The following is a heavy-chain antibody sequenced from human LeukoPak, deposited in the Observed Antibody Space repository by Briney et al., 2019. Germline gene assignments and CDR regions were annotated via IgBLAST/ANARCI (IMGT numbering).Heavy chain of an antibody. J-gene: IGHJ4*02. CDR1: GGSFSGYY. Sequence: SETLSLTCAVYGGSFSGYYWSWIRQPPGKGLEWIGEINHSGSTNYNPSLKSRVTISVDTSKNQFSLKLSSVTAADTAVYYCARGRRYCSSTSCYGVFFDYWGQGTLVTVSS. CDR2: INHSGST. D-gene: IGHD2-2*01. V-gene: IGHV4-34*01. CDR3: ARGRRYCSSTSCYGVFFDY.